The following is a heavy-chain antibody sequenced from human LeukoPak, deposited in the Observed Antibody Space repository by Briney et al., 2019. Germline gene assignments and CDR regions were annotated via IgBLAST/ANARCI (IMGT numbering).Heavy chain of an antibody. CDR3: ARDQYYDTSGYFDY. CDR1: GFTFSSYW. V-gene: IGHV3-7*03. CDR2: INHNGNVN. J-gene: IGHJ4*02. D-gene: IGHD3-22*01. Sequence: TGGSLRLSCAASGFTFSSYWMNWARQAPGKGLEWVASINHNGNVNYYVDSVKGRFTISRDNSKNTLYLQMNSLRAEDTAVYYCARDQYYDTSGYFDYWGQGTLVTVSS.